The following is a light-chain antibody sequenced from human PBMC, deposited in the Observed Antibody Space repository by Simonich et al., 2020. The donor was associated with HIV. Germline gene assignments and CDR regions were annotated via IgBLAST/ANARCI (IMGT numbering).Light chain of an antibody. CDR2: DVS. Sequence: QSALTQPASVSGSPGQSITISCTGTSSDVGGYNYVSWSQQHPGKAPKLMIYDVSKRPSGVPDRFSGSKSGNTASLTISGLQAEDEADYYCCSYASRYWVFGGGTKLTVL. CDR3: CSYASRYWV. J-gene: IGLJ3*02. V-gene: IGLV2-11*01. CDR1: SSDVGGYNY.